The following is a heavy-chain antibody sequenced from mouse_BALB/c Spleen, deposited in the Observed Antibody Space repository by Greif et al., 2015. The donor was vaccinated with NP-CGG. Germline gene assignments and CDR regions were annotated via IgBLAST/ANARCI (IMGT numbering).Heavy chain of an antibody. CDR1: GYTFTSYT. CDR3: ARGTTVVAPHAMDY. J-gene: IGHJ4*01. Sequence: QVQLQQSGAELARPGASVKMSCKASGYTFTSYTMHWVKQRPGQGLEWIGYINPSSGYTNYNQKFKDKATLTADKSSSTAYMQLSSLTSEDSAVYYCARGTTVVAPHAMDYWGQGTSVTVSS. V-gene: IGHV1-4*01. CDR2: INPSSGYT. D-gene: IGHD1-1*01.